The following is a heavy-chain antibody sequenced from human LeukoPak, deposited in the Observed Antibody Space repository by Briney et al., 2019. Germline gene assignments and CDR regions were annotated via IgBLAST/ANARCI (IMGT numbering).Heavy chain of an antibody. Sequence: SQRLSLTCTVSGGSISSYYRSWIRQPPGRGLEWIGHIYSSGSTNYSPSLKSRVTISVDTSKNQFSLKLSSVTAADTAVYYCARLAAIGDYSRHYYMDVWGKETTDSVPS. J-gene: IGHJ6*03. D-gene: IGHD4-11*01. CDR1: GGSISSYY. CDR3: ARLAAIGDYSRHYYMDV. V-gene: IGHV4-4*09. CDR2: IYSSGST.